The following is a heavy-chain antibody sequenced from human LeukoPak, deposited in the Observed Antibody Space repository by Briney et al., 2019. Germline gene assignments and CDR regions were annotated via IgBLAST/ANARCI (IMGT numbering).Heavy chain of an antibody. J-gene: IGHJ4*02. CDR1: GSTFSSYA. CDR3: ARGVCSSTSCYEDY. V-gene: IGHV3-23*01. D-gene: IGHD2-2*01. CDR2: ISDSGGST. Sequence: PGGSLRLSCAASGSTFSSYAMSWVRQAPGKGLEWVSVISDSGGSTYYADSVKGRFTISRDNSKNTLSLQMNSLRAEDTAVYYCARGVCSSTSCYEDYWGQGTLVTVSS.